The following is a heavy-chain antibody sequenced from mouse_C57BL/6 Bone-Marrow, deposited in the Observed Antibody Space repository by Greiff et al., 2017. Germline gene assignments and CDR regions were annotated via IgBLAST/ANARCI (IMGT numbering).Heavy chain of an antibody. CDR1: GYTFTSYW. D-gene: IGHD2-4*01. Sequence: QVHVKQPGAELVRPGTSVKLSCKASGYTFTSYWMHWVKQRPGQGLEWIGVIDPSDSYTNYNQKFKGKATLTVDTSSSTAYMQLSSLTSEDSAVYYGARLLYYDYVWFAYWGQGTLVTVSA. J-gene: IGHJ3*01. CDR2: IDPSDSYT. CDR3: ARLLYYDYVWFAY. V-gene: IGHV1-59*01.